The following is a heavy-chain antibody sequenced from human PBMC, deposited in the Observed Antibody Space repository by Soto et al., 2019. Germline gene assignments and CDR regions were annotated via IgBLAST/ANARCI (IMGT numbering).Heavy chain of an antibody. CDR1: GGSISSSRSY. CDR2: IFYAGNT. J-gene: IGHJ4*02. V-gene: IGHV4-39*01. Sequence: SETLSLTCNVSGGSISSSRSYWAWFRQPPGKELEWIANIFYAGNTYYNPSLKSRVTVSVDTSKNQFSLKLDSVTAADTAVYYCARHSRIFGVVPYYFDYWGQGTLVTVSS. D-gene: IGHD3-3*01. CDR3: ARHSRIFGVVPYYFDY.